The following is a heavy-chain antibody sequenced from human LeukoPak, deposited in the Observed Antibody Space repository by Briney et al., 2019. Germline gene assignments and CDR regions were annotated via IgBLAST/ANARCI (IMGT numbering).Heavy chain of an antibody. Sequence: GGSLRLSCAASGFTFSNYGMHWVRQAPGKGLGWVAFIRYDGNNKYYADSVRGRFTISRDNSKNTLYLQMNSLGGEDTAVYYCAKGSSDWGSNWGQGTLVTVSS. J-gene: IGHJ4*02. CDR2: IRYDGNNK. CDR1: GFTFSNYG. CDR3: AKGSSDWGSN. D-gene: IGHD7-27*01. V-gene: IGHV3-30*02.